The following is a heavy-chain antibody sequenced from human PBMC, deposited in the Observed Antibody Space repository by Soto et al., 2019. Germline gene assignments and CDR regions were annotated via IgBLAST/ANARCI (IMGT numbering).Heavy chain of an antibody. D-gene: IGHD1-26*01. CDR3: AKIPSQATFWDWFDP. J-gene: IGHJ5*02. CDR1: GFTFSSYA. V-gene: IGHV3-23*01. CDR2: ISGSGGST. Sequence: GGSLRLSCAASGFTFSSYAMSWVRQAPGKGLEWVSAISGSGGSTYYADSVKGRFTISRDNSKNTLYLQMNSLRAEDTAVYYCAKIPSQATFWDWFDPWGQGTLVTVSS.